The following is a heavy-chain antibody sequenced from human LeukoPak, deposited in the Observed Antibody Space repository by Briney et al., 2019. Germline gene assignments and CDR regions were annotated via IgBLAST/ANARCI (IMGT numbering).Heavy chain of an antibody. V-gene: IGHV4-34*01. CDR1: GGSFSGYY. CDR2: INHSGST. J-gene: IGHJ4*02. D-gene: IGHD1-26*01. Sequence: SETLSLTCAVYGGSFSGYYWSWIRQPPGKGLEWIGEINHSGSTNYNPSLKSRVTISVDTSKNQFSLKLSSVTAADTAVYYCARGRWELLYFDYWGQRTLVTVSS. CDR3: ARGRWELLYFDY.